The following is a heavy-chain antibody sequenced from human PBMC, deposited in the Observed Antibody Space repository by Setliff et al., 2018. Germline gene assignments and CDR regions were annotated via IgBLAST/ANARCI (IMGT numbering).Heavy chain of an antibody. Sequence: GGSLRLSCAASGFTVSSNYMSCVRQAPGKGMEWVSVIYSGGSTYYADSVKGRFTISRDNSQNTLYLQMNSLRAEDTAVYYCASYGSWYERAYYYGMDVWGQGTTVTVSS. CDR2: IYSGGST. D-gene: IGHD6-13*01. V-gene: IGHV3-53*01. CDR3: ASYGSWYERAYYYGMDV. J-gene: IGHJ6*02. CDR1: GFTVSSNY.